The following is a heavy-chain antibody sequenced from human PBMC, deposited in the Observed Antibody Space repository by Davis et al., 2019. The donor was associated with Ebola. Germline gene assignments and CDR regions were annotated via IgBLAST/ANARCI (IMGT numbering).Heavy chain of an antibody. CDR1: GFPFTTYT. CDR3: ARNGNWDFDY. Sequence: GESLKISCAASGFPFTTYTMNWVRQAPGKGLEWVSAISGSGGSTYYADSVKGRFTISRDNSKNTLYLQMNSLRAEDTAVYYCARNGNWDFDYWGQGTLVTVSS. D-gene: IGHD7-27*01. J-gene: IGHJ4*02. V-gene: IGHV3-23*01. CDR2: ISGSGGST.